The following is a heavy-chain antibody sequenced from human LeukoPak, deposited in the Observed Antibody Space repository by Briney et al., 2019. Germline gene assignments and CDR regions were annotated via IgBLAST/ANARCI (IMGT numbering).Heavy chain of an antibody. V-gene: IGHV3-33*01. CDR3: ARDRRRFGEFQYYYGMDV. CDR2: IWYDGSNK. D-gene: IGHD3-10*01. J-gene: IGHJ6*02. CDR1: GFTFSSYG. Sequence: PAGGSLRLSCAASGFTFSSYGMHWVRQAPGKGLEWVAVIWYDGSNKYYADSVKGRFTISRDNSKNTLYLQMNSLRAEDTAVYYCARDRRRFGEFQYYYGMDVWGQGTTVTVPS.